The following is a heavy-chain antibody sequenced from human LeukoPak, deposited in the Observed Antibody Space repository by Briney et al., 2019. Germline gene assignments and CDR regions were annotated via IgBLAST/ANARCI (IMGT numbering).Heavy chain of an antibody. V-gene: IGHV4-34*01. CDR1: GGSFGGYY. D-gene: IGHD3-22*01. CDR2: INHSGST. J-gene: IGHJ4*02. CDR3: ARGGYFDSSGYPNPLDY. Sequence: SETLSLTCAVYGGSFGGYYWTWTRQSPGKGPEWIGEINHSGSTNYNPSLKGRVFMSVDTAKNQFSLKLNSVSAADTAVYYCARGGYFDSSGYPNPLDYWGQGTLVTVSS.